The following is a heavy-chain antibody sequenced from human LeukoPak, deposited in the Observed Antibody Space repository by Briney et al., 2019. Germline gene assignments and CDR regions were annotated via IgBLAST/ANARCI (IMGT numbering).Heavy chain of an antibody. CDR3: ARASVGCSSTSCYSTQFDY. J-gene: IGHJ4*02. V-gene: IGHV4-39*07. Sequence: PSETLSLTCTVSGGSISSSYYWGWIRQPPGKGLEWIGSIYYSGSTYYNPSLKSRVTISVDTSKNQFSLKLSSVTAADTAVYYCARASVGCSSTSCYSTQFDYWGQGTLVTVSS. D-gene: IGHD2-2*01. CDR1: GGSISSSYY. CDR2: IYYSGST.